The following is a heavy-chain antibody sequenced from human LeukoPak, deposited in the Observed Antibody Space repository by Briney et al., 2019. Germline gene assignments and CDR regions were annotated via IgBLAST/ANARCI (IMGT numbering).Heavy chain of an antibody. CDR1: GFIVSSNY. D-gene: IGHD6-13*01. CDR3: ARGIAAAGTALFN. Sequence: GGSLRLSCAVSGFIVSSNYMSWVRQAPGKGLEWVSVIYSDGRTYSADSTDSVKGRFTVSRDNSKNTLYLQIDSLRAEDTAVYYCARGIAAAGTALFNWGQGTLLTVSS. V-gene: IGHV3-53*01. CDR2: IYSDGRT. J-gene: IGHJ4*02.